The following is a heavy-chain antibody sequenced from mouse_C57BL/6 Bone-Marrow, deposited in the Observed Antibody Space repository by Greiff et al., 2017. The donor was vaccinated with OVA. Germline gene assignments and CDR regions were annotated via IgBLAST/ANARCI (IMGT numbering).Heavy chain of an antibody. J-gene: IGHJ2*01. V-gene: IGHV1-69*01. CDR1: GYTFTSYW. Sequence: QVQLQQPGAELVMPGASVKLSCKASGYTFTSYWMHWVKQRPGQGLEWIGEIDPSDSYTNYNQKFKGKSTLTVDKSSSTAYMQLSSLTSEDSAVYYCARRAPYDYGDYWGQGTTLTVSS. CDR2: IDPSDSYT. D-gene: IGHD2-4*01. CDR3: ARRAPYDYGDY.